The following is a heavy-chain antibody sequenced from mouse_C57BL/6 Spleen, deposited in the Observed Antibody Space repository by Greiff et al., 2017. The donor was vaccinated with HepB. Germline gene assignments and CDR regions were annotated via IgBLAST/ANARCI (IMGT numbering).Heavy chain of an antibody. D-gene: IGHD1-1*01. Sequence: EVKVVESGGGLVKPGGSLKLSCAASGFTFSSYAMSWVRQTPEKRLEWVATISDGGSYTYYPDNVKGRFTISRDNAKNNLYLQMSHLKSEDTAMYYCITTVVEGYFDVWGTGTTVTVSS. CDR1: GFTFSSYA. CDR3: ITTVVEGYFDV. CDR2: ISDGGSYT. V-gene: IGHV5-4*03. J-gene: IGHJ1*03.